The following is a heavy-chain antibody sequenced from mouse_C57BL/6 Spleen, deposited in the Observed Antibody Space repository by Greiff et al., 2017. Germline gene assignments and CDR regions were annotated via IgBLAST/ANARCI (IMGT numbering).Heavy chain of an antibody. CDR3: ARRRGGLCDYAGYFDV. CDR2: IYHGDGDT. CDR1: GYAFSSYW. V-gene: IGHV1-80*01. J-gene: IGHJ1*03. Sequence: QVQLQQSGAELVKPGASVKISCKASGYAFSSYWMNWVKQRPGKGLEWIGQIYHGDGDTNYNGQFKGKATLTADKSSSAAYMQLSSLTSEDSAVYFWARRRGGLCDYAGYFDVWGTGTTVTVSS. D-gene: IGHD2-4*01.